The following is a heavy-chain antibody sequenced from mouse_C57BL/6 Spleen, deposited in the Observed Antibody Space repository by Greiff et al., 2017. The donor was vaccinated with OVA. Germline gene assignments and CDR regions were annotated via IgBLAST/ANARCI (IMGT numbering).Heavy chain of an antibody. CDR2: IGSGGST. D-gene: IGHD2-4*01. CDR1: GFSLTSYG. V-gene: IGHV2-2*01. CDR3: ARRRDYEDFDY. J-gene: IGHJ2*01. Sequence: VQLQQSGPGLVQPSQSLSITCTVSGFSLTSYGVHWVRQSPGKGLEWLGVIGSGGSTDYNAAFISRLSISKDNSKSQVFFKMNSLQADDTAIYYCARRRDYEDFDYWGQGTTLTVSS.